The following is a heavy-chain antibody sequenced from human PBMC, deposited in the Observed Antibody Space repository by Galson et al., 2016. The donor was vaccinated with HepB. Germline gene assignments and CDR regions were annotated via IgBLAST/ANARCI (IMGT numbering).Heavy chain of an antibody. D-gene: IGHD3-10*01. CDR1: GASISSGGYY. Sequence: TLSLTCSVSGASISSGGYYWSWIRQHPGKGLEWIGYIYNSGSTFYNPSLKSRVTISGDTSKNQFSLKLTSVTAADTAVYYCARAPGDYGSGTYYNTFSRGMDVWGQGTTVTVSS. V-gene: IGHV4-31*03. J-gene: IGHJ6*02. CDR3: ARAPGDYGSGTYYNTFSRGMDV. CDR2: IYNSGST.